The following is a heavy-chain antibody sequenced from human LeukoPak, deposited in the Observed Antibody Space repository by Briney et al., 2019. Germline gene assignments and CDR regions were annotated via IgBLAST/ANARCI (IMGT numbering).Heavy chain of an antibody. Sequence: PGGSLRLSCAASGLTFTNHSVHWVRQAPGKGLEWLSYISASSRTTVYADSVKGRFTKSRDNAKNSLFLQMNSLRDEDTAVYYCATGPVSGGYWGQGTLVTVSS. CDR2: ISASSRTT. CDR3: ATGPVSGGY. CDR1: GLTFTNHS. J-gene: IGHJ4*02. V-gene: IGHV3-48*02. D-gene: IGHD3-16*01.